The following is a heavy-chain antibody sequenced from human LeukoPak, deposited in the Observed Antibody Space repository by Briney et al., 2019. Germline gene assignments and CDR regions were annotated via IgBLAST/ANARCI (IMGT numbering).Heavy chain of an antibody. CDR2: INGNGGST. J-gene: IGHJ5*02. Sequence: GGSLRLSCAASGFSFSTYNMNWVRQAPGKGLEWVSAINGNGGSTYYADSVKGRFTISRDNSKNTLYLRMNSLRAEDTAMYYCTKAPPGKFDPWGQGTLVTVSS. CDR1: GFSFSTYN. V-gene: IGHV3-23*01. D-gene: IGHD3-10*01. CDR3: TKAPPGKFDP.